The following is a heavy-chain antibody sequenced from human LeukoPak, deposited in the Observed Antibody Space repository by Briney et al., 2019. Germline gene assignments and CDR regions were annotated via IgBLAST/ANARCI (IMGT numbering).Heavy chain of an antibody. V-gene: IGHV4-4*02. J-gene: IGHJ4*02. Sequence: SETLSLTCAVSGGSITNSNWWSWVRQPPGEGLQWIGEIYHSGSTNYNPSLKSRVIMSVDKSKNQLSLKLNSVTAADTAVYYCARVRWQQLPCFDYWGQGTLVTVSS. CDR2: IYHSGST. CDR1: GGSITNSNW. CDR3: ARVRWQQLPCFDY. D-gene: IGHD6-13*01.